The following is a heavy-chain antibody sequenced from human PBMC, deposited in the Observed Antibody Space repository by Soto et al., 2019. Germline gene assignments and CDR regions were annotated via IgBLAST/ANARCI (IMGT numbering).Heavy chain of an antibody. V-gene: IGHV4-38-2*01. CDR2: IYHSGST. J-gene: IGHJ6*02. Sequence: ASETLSLTCAVSGYSINSGYYWGWIRQPPGKGLEWIGSIYHSGSTNYNPSLKSRVTISVDKSKNQFSLKLSSVTAADTAVYYCARALIGYSYAIESYYYYYGMDVWGQGTTVTVSS. D-gene: IGHD5-18*01. CDR3: ARALIGYSYAIESYYYYYGMDV. CDR1: GYSINSGYY.